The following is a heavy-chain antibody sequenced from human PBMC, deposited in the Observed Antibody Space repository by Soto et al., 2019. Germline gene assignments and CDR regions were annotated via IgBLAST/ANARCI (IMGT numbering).Heavy chain of an antibody. D-gene: IGHD3-22*01. J-gene: IGHJ4*02. CDR3: AKDLRDSSGYYLNYFDY. CDR2: ISYDGSNK. CDR1: GFTFSSYG. Sequence: PGGSLRLSCAASGFTFSSYGMHWVRQAPGKGLEWVAVISYDGSNKYYADSVKGRFTISRDNSKNTLYLQMNSLRAEDTAVYYCAKDLRDSSGYYLNYFDYWGQGT. V-gene: IGHV3-30*18.